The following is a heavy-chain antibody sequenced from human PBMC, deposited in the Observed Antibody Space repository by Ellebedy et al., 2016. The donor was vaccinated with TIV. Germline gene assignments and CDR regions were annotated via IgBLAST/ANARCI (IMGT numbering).Heavy chain of an antibody. CDR1: GFTVGSKY. CDR3: ARPLTGEDYYADFAY. Sequence: GESLKISCAASGFTVGSKYMTWLRQAPGKGLEWVSIIYTNGDTYYADSVKGRFTISRDTSNNTLYLQMNSLRAEDTAVYYCARPLTGEDYYADFAYWGQGTLVTVSS. CDR2: IYTNGDT. V-gene: IGHV3-53*01. J-gene: IGHJ4*02. D-gene: IGHD3-22*01.